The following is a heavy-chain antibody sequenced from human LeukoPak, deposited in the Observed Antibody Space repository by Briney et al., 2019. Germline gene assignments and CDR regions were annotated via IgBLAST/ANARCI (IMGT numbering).Heavy chain of an antibody. CDR2: INDRGDDT. D-gene: IGHD2-15*01. Sequence: GGSLRLSCTASGFNLNNHAMSWIRQAPGKGLEWVSGINDRGDDTFYADSVKGRFTVSRDNSKNTLYLQMNSLRVEDTATYYCGRGGWISAGRFDPWGQGTLVTVSA. CDR1: GFNLNNHA. V-gene: IGHV3-23*01. CDR3: GRGGWISAGRFDP. J-gene: IGHJ5*02.